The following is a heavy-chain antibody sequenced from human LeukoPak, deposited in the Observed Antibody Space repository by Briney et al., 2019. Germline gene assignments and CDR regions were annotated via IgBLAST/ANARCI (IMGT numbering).Heavy chain of an antibody. CDR2: IIPIFGTA. CDR1: GGTFSSYA. D-gene: IGHD4-17*01. J-gene: IGHJ1*01. Sequence: ASVKVSCKASGGTFSSYAISWVRQAPGQGLEWMGGIIPIFGTANYAQKFQGRVTITADKSTSTAYMELSSLRSEDTAVYYCARDEDYGDVEDFQHWGQGTLVTVSS. V-gene: IGHV1-69*06. CDR3: ARDEDYGDVEDFQH.